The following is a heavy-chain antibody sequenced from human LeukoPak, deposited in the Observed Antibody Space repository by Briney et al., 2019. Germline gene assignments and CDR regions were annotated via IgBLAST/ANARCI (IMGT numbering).Heavy chain of an antibody. CDR3: ASSYGDYGWFDP. V-gene: IGHV4-34*01. Sequence: PSETLSLTCAVYGGSFSGYYWSWIRQPPGKGLEWIGEINHSGSTNYNPSLKSRVTISVDTSKNQFSLKLSSVTAADTAVYYCASSYGDYGWFDPWGQGTLVTVSS. D-gene: IGHD4-17*01. CDR1: GGSFSGYY. CDR2: INHSGST. J-gene: IGHJ5*02.